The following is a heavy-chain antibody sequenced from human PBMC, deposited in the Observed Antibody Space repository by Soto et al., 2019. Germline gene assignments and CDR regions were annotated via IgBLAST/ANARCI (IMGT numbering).Heavy chain of an antibody. CDR1: GFTFSGSA. D-gene: IGHD3-3*01. J-gene: IGHJ6*04. Sequence: GGSLRLSCAASGFTFSGSAMHWVRQASGKGLEWVGRIRSKANSYATAYAASVKGRFTISRDDSKNTAYLKMNSLKTEDTAVYYCTRRKYDFWSGYYSGMDVWGKGTTVTVSS. CDR2: IRSKANSYAT. CDR3: TRRKYDFWSGYYSGMDV. V-gene: IGHV3-73*01.